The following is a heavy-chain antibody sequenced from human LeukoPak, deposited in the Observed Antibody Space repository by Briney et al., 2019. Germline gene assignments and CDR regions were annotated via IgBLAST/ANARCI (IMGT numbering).Heavy chain of an antibody. V-gene: IGHV3-30*01. J-gene: IGHJ4*02. Sequence: GGSLRLSCAASGFTFSSYAMHWVRQAPGKGLEWVAVISYDGSNKYYADSVKGRFTISRDNSKNTLYLQMNSLRAEDTAVYYCARETAAGPFDYWGQGTPVTVSS. D-gene: IGHD6-13*01. CDR3: ARETAAGPFDY. CDR2: ISYDGSNK. CDR1: GFTFSSYA.